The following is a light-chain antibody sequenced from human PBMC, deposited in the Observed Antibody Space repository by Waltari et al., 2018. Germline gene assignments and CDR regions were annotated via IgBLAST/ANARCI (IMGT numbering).Light chain of an antibody. J-gene: IGLJ1*01. CDR1: ASDIGNSDH. CDR3: KSFTNKLTYV. CDR2: AVD. V-gene: IGLV2-14*03. Sequence: QSALTQPASVSGSPGQSITISCTGTASDIGNSDHVSWYQQHPGLAPKLIIYAVDNRPSGVSDRFSGSKSGNTASLTISGLQPEDEADYYCKSFTNKLTYVFGSGTKVSV.